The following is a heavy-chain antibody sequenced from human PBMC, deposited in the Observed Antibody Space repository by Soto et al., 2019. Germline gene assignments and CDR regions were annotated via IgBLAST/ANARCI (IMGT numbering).Heavy chain of an antibody. CDR2: IYTDGSRT. CDR3: ARGLMHLYGMDV. Sequence: EVQLVESGGGLVQPGGSLRLSCAASGFTFSSYWMHWVRQAPGKGLVWVSRIYTDGSRTNYADSVKGRFTISRDNAKNTLYLQINSLSAADTAVYYCARGLMHLYGMDVWGQGTTVTVSS. J-gene: IGHJ6*02. V-gene: IGHV3-74*01. D-gene: IGHD3-16*01. CDR1: GFTFSSYW.